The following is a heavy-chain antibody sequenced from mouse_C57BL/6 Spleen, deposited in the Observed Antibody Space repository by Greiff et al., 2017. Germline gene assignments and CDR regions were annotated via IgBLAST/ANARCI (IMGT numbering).Heavy chain of an antibody. D-gene: IGHD2-2*01. V-gene: IGHV1-61*01. CDR3: SRSGLRRGDY. Sequence: QVQLQQPGAELVRPGSSVKLSCKASGYTFTSYWMDWVKQRPGQGLEWIGNIYPTDSETHYNQKFKDKATLTVDKSSSTAYMQLSSRASEDSAVYYCSRSGLRRGDYWGQGTTLTVSS. CDR1: GYTFTSYW. J-gene: IGHJ2*01. CDR2: IYPTDSET.